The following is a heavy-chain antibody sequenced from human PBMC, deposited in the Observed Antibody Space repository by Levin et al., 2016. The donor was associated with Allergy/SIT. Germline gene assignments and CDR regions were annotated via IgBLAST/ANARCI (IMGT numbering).Heavy chain of an antibody. Sequence: VRQAPGKGLEWVSGINWNGGSTGYADSVKGRFTISRDNAKNSLYLQMNSLRAEDTALYYCASSPYGGNSGFDYWGQGTLVTVSS. CDR2: INWNGGST. CDR3: ASSPYGGNSGFDY. D-gene: IGHD4-23*01. J-gene: IGHJ4*02. V-gene: IGHV3-20*03.